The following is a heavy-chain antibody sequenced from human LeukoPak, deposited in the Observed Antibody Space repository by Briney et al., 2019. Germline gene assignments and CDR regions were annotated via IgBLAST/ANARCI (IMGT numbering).Heavy chain of an antibody. CDR1: GFTFSSYG. V-gene: IGHV3-30*02. CDR3: AKDPGRFLEWSYFDY. Sequence: GGSLRLSCAASGFTFSSYGMHWVRQAPGKGLEWVAFIRYDGSNKYYADSVKGRFTISRDNSKNTLYLQMNSLRAEDTAVYYCAKDPGRFLEWSYFDYWGQGTLVTVSS. D-gene: IGHD3-3*01. J-gene: IGHJ4*02. CDR2: IRYDGSNK.